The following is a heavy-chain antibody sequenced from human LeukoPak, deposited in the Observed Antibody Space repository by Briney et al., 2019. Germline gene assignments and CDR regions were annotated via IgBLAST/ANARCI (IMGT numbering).Heavy chain of an antibody. Sequence: PGGSLRLSCAASGFTFSILDMSWVRQAPGKGLEWVSAISGNGGRTYYADSVKGRFTISRDNSKNTLYLQMNSLRAEDTAVYYCARDLTIYGLSVFDIWGQGTMVTVSS. CDR3: ARDLTIYGLSVFDI. CDR1: GFTFSILD. D-gene: IGHD3-9*01. V-gene: IGHV3-23*01. J-gene: IGHJ3*02. CDR2: ISGNGGRT.